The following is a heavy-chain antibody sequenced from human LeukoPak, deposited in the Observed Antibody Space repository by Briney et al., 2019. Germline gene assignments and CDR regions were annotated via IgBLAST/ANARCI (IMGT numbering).Heavy chain of an antibody. CDR2: IYYSGST. J-gene: IGHJ5*02. D-gene: IGHD2-15*01. Sequence: SETLSLTCTVSGGSISSYYRSWIRQPPGKGLEWIGYIYYSGSTNYNPSLQSRVTISVDTSKNQFSLKLSSVTAADTAVSYCARGYCSGGSCGNLDPWGQGTLVTVSS. CDR1: GGSISSYY. CDR3: ARGYCSGGSCGNLDP. V-gene: IGHV4-59*01.